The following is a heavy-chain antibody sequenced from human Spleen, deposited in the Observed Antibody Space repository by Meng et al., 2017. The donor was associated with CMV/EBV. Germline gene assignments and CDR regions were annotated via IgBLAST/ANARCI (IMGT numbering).Heavy chain of an antibody. CDR1: GFTFMPYN. D-gene: IGHD2-2*01. Sequence: GESLKISCAASGFTFMPYNMNWVRQAPGKGLEWVSSISGSGQDTYYADSLRGRFTVSRDNRRKALYLQMDALRVEDTAMYYCARDLQTFCGSPGCYDGFPHWGQGTLVTVSS. CDR2: ISGSGQDT. J-gene: IGHJ4*02. V-gene: IGHV3-21*01. CDR3: ARDLQTFCGSPGCYDGFPH.